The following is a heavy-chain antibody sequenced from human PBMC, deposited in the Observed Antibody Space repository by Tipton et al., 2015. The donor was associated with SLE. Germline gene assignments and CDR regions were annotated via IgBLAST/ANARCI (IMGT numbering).Heavy chain of an antibody. Sequence: TLSLTCAVYGGSFSGYYWSWIRQPPGKGLEWIGEINHSGSTNYNPSLKSRVTISVDTSKNQFSLKLSSATAADTAVYYCARALYSSSWYSVDWGQGTLVTVSS. CDR2: INHSGST. J-gene: IGHJ4*02. V-gene: IGHV4-34*01. D-gene: IGHD6-13*01. CDR3: ARALYSSSWYSVD. CDR1: GGSFSGYY.